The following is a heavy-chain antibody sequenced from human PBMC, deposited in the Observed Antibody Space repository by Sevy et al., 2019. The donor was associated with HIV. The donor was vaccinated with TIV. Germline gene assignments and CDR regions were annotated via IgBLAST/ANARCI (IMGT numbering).Heavy chain of an antibody. D-gene: IGHD1-26*01. CDR1: GYTFTGYY. CDR3: ARDLGVGARYYYGMDV. Sequence: ASVKVSCKASGYTFTGYYMHWVRQAPGQGLEWMGWINPNSGGTNYAQKFQGRVTMTRDTSISTAYMELSRLRSDDTAVYYSARDLGVGARYYYGMDVWGQGTTVTVSS. CDR2: INPNSGGT. V-gene: IGHV1-2*02. J-gene: IGHJ6*02.